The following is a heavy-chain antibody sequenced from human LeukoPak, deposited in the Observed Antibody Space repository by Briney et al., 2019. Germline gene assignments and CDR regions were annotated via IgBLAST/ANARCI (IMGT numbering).Heavy chain of an antibody. CDR3: ARGGLDYYDSSGYYPPTYYYYYGMDV. CDR1: GGSFSGYY. Sequence: SETLSLTCAVYGGSFSGYYWSWIRQPPGKGLEWIGYIYYSGSTNYNPSLKSRVTISVDTSKNQFSLKLSSVTAADTAVYYCARGGLDYYDSSGYYPPTYYYYYGMDVWGQGTTVTVSS. D-gene: IGHD3-22*01. CDR2: IYYSGST. J-gene: IGHJ6*02. V-gene: IGHV4-59*01.